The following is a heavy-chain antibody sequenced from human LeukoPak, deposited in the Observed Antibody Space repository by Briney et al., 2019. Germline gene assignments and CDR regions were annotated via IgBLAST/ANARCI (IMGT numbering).Heavy chain of an antibody. Sequence: ASVKVSCKASGYSFTDYYMHWVRQAPGQGPEWMGWINPDSGGTNYAQKFQGRVTMTRDTSISTAYMELSRLRSDDTAVYYCARDALYYYDSSGYSSYYYYYMDVWGKGTTVTVSS. J-gene: IGHJ6*03. CDR3: ARDALYYYDSSGYSSYYYYYMDV. CDR1: GYSFTDYY. D-gene: IGHD3-22*01. CDR2: INPDSGGT. V-gene: IGHV1-2*02.